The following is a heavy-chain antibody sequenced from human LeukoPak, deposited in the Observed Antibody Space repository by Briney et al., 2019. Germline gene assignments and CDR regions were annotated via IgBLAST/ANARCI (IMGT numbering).Heavy chain of an antibody. J-gene: IGHJ6*03. CDR1: GGSISSSSYY. D-gene: IGHD4-11*01. CDR2: IYYSGCT. Sequence: PSETLSLTCTVSGGSISSSSYYWGWIRQPPGKGLEWIGSIYYSGCTYYNPSLKSRVTISVDTSKNQFSLKLSSVTAADTAVYYCARVHKDYSNAGDYYYYMDVWGKGTTVTVSS. V-gene: IGHV4-39*01. CDR3: ARVHKDYSNAGDYYYYMDV.